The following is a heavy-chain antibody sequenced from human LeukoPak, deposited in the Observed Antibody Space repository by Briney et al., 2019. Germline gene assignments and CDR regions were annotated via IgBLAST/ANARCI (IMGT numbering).Heavy chain of an antibody. CDR1: GGSFSGYY. J-gene: IGHJ4*02. V-gene: IGHV4-34*01. D-gene: IGHD1-26*01. CDR3: ARGFDGSSDY. CDR2: INHSGST. Sequence: SETLSLTCAVYGGSFSGYYWSWIRQPPGKGLEWIGEINHSGSTNYNPSLKSRVTISVDTSKNQFSLKLSSVTAADTAVYYCARGFDGSSDYWGQGTLVTVSS.